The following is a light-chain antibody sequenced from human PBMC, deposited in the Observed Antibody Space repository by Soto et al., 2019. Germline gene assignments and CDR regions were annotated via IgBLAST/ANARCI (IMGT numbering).Light chain of an antibody. V-gene: IGLV2-14*01. CDR1: SSDVGSYNY. Sequence: QSALTQPASVSGSPGESITISCTGTSSDVGSYNYVSWYQQHPGKAPKLMISEVTNRPSGVSDRFSGSKSGNTASLTISGLKAEDQADYYCSSFTSRFTFVFGTGTKVTVL. J-gene: IGLJ1*01. CDR3: SSFTSRFTFV. CDR2: EVT.